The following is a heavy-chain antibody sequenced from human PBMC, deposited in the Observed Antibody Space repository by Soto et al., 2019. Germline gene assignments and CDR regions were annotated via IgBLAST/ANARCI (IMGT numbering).Heavy chain of an antibody. CDR1: GFTFSNYA. D-gene: IGHD6-13*01. V-gene: IGHV3-23*01. Sequence: GGSLRLSCAASGFTFSNYAMTWVRQAPGKGLEWVSVISGSGGSTYYAGSVKGRFTISRDNSKNTLFLQMHSLRAEDTAVYYCAGGQQLVNFDYWGQGTLVTVS. CDR2: ISGSGGST. CDR3: AGGQQLVNFDY. J-gene: IGHJ4*02.